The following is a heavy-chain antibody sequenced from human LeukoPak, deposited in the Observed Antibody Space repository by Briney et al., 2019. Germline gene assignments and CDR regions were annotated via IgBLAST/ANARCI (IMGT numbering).Heavy chain of an antibody. Sequence: GASVKVSCKASGYTFTGYYIHWVRQAPGQGLEWMGWINPNSGGTNYAQKFQGRVTMTRDTSIGTAYMELSRLRSDDTAVYYCARVKNYYDSSGYLYYFDYWGQGTLVTVSS. CDR1: GYTFTGYY. D-gene: IGHD3-22*01. J-gene: IGHJ4*02. CDR3: ARVKNYYDSSGYLYYFDY. V-gene: IGHV1-2*02. CDR2: INPNSGGT.